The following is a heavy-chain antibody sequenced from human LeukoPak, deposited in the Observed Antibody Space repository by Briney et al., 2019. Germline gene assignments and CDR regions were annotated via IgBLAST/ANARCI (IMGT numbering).Heavy chain of an antibody. CDR2: IVGSGSTI. J-gene: IGHJ4*02. CDR3: ARVGYSYGTSFDY. V-gene: IGHV3-48*03. CDR1: GFTFSSYE. D-gene: IGHD5-18*01. Sequence: GGSLRLSCAASGFTFSSYEMNWARQAPGKGLEWVSYIVGSGSTINYADSVKGRFTISRDNAKNSLFLQMNSLRAEDTAIYYCARVGYSYGTSFDYWGQGTLVTVSS.